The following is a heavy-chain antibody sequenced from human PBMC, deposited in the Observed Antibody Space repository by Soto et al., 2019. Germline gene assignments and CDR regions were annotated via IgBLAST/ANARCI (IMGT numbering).Heavy chain of an antibody. CDR1: GFTFSSYA. Sequence: EVQLLESGGGLVQPGGSLRLSCAASGFTFSSYAMSWVRQAPGKGLEWVSAISGSGGSTYYAASVKGRFTISRDNSKNTLYPQMNSLRAEYTAVYYCAKGASYYEFFDYWGQGTLVTVSS. J-gene: IGHJ4*02. CDR3: AKGASYYEFFDY. D-gene: IGHD1-26*01. CDR2: ISGSGGST. V-gene: IGHV3-23*01.